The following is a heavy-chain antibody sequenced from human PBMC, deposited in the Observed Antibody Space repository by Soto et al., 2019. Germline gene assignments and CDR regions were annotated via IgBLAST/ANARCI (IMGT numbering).Heavy chain of an antibody. CDR2: ISYDGSNK. CDR1: GFTFSSYA. V-gene: IGHV3-30-3*01. CDR3: EMERYCRGWYLFAY. Sequence: QVQLVESGGGVVQPGRSLRLSCAASGFTFSSYAMHWVRQAPGKGLEWVAVISYDGSNKYYADSVKGRFTISRDNSKNPLYLHMNSLSAVDTAVAYGEMERYCRGWYLFAYWGQGTLVIVSS. D-gene: IGHD6-19*01. J-gene: IGHJ4*02.